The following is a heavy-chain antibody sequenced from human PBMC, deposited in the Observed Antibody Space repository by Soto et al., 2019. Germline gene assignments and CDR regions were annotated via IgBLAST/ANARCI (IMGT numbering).Heavy chain of an antibody. CDR2: ISYDGSNK. CDR3: AREQPAAGTDY. J-gene: IGHJ4*02. D-gene: IGHD6-13*01. CDR1: GFTFSSYA. V-gene: IGHV3-30-3*01. Sequence: QVQLVESGGGVVQPGRSLRLSCAASGFTFSSYAMHWVRQAPGKGLEWVAVISYDGSNKYFADSVKGRFTISRDNSKNTLYLQMNSLRAEDTAVYYCAREQPAAGTDYWGQGTLVTVSS.